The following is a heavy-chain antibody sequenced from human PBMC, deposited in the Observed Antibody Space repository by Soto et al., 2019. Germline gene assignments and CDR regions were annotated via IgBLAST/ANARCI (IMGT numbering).Heavy chain of an antibody. Sequence: SETLSLTCAVSGGSFTSNNWWTWVRQPPGQGLEWIGEIYRTGSTNYNPSLKSRVTISLAKSENHFSLKVTSLTAADTAVYYCASRDPGTSVDYWGQGALVTVFS. CDR1: GGSFTSNNW. J-gene: IGHJ4*02. CDR2: IYRTGST. D-gene: IGHD1-7*01. CDR3: ASRDPGTSVDY. V-gene: IGHV4-4*02.